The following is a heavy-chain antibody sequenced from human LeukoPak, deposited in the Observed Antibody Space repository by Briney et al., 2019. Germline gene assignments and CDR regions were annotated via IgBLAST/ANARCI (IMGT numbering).Heavy chain of an antibody. CDR2: IYVGDSDT. D-gene: IGHD2-21*02. V-gene: IGHV5-51*01. Sequence: GESLKISCKGSGHTFSISWVGWVRQKPGEGLEWMGIIYVGDSDTRYNPSFQGQVTISADRSTSTAYLQWSSLKSSDTAIYYCARCGHYDAYRVWGQGTLVSASS. CDR1: GHTFSISW. CDR3: ARCGHYDAYRV. J-gene: IGHJ3*01.